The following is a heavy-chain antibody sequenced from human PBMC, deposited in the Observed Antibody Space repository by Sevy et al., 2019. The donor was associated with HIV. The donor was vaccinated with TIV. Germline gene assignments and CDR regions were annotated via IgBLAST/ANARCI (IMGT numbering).Heavy chain of an antibody. CDR2: IYTSGST. V-gene: IGHV4-4*07. CDR3: ARRYCSSTSCYKGYFDL. CDR1: GGSISSYY. J-gene: IGHJ2*01. Sequence: SETLSLTCTVSGGSISSYYWSWIRQPAGKGLEWIGRIYTSGSTNYNPTLKSRVTMSVDTSKNQFSLKLSSVTAADTAGYYCARRYCSSTSCYKGYFDLWGRGTLVTVSS. D-gene: IGHD2-2*02.